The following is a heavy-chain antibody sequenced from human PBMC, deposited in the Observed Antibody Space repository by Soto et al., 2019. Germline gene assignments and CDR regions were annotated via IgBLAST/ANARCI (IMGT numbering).Heavy chain of an antibody. CDR1: GYTFSNYG. CDR3: ARESSGWPPFY. Sequence: ASVKVSCKASGYTFSNYGFTWARQAPGQGPEWMGWTYNGNTRYAQKFQGRVTMTTEASTSTAYMDLRSLTSDDTAVYYCARESSGWPPFYWGQGTPVTVSS. V-gene: IGHV1-18*01. J-gene: IGHJ4*02. D-gene: IGHD6-19*01. CDR2: TYNGNT.